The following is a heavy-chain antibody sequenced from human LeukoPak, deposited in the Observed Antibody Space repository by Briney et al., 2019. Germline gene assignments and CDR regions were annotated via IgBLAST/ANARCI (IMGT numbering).Heavy chain of an antibody. J-gene: IGHJ4*02. Sequence: AGGSLRLSCAASGFTFSSYGMHWVRQAPGKGLEWVAVIWYDGSNKYYADSVKGRFTISRDNSKNTLYLQMNSLRAEDTAVYYCAKEYYYDSSGPDYWGQGTLVTVSS. CDR3: AKEYYYDSSGPDY. CDR1: GFTFSSYG. V-gene: IGHV3-33*06. D-gene: IGHD3-22*01. CDR2: IWYDGSNK.